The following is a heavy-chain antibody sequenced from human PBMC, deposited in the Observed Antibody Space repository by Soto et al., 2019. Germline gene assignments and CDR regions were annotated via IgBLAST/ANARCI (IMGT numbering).Heavy chain of an antibody. Sequence: GGSLRLSCAASGFTFSRYSMNWVRQAPGKGLEWVSYISSSSSTIYYADSVKGRFTISRDNAKNSLYLQMNSLRDEDTAVYYCARPAGWYCSGGSCNWFDPWGQGTLVTVFS. D-gene: IGHD2-15*01. CDR3: ARPAGWYCSGGSCNWFDP. J-gene: IGHJ5*02. CDR1: GFTFSRYS. CDR2: ISSSSSTI. V-gene: IGHV3-48*02.